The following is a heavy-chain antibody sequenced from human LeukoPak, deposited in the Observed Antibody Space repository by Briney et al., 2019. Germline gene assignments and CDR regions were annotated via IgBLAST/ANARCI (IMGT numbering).Heavy chain of an antibody. D-gene: IGHD4-17*01. J-gene: IGHJ4*02. CDR1: GYTFTSYG. V-gene: IGHV1-18*01. Sequence: VASVKVSCKASGYTFTSYGISWVRQAPGQGLEWMGWISAYNGNTNYAQKLQGRVTMTTGTSTSTAYMELRSLRSDDTAVYYCARLSARYRYGDSYLDYWGQGTLVTVSS. CDR3: ARLSARYRYGDSYLDY. CDR2: ISAYNGNT.